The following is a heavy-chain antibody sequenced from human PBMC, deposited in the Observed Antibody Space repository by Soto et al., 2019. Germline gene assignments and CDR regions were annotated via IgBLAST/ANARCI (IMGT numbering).Heavy chain of an antibody. CDR3: ARNYDILTGPMKDYYYYGMDV. Sequence: SVKVSCKASGGTFSSYAISWVRQAPGQGLEWMGGIIPIFGTANYAQKFQGRVTITADESTSTAYMELSSLRSEDTAVYYCARNYDILTGPMKDYYYYGMDVWGQGTTVTVSS. V-gene: IGHV1-69*13. J-gene: IGHJ6*02. D-gene: IGHD3-9*01. CDR1: GGTFSSYA. CDR2: IIPIFGTA.